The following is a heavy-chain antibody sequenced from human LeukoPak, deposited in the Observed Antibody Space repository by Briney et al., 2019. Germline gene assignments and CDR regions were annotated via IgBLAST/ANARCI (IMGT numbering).Heavy chain of an antibody. Sequence: SGGSLRLSCAASGFTFSTYGMHWVRQAPGKGLEWVAVVSYDGSSIYYADSVKGRFTISRDNAKNSLYLQMNSLRAEDTAVYYCARDLGASQHLSWFDPWGQGTLVTVSS. CDR3: ARDLGASQHLSWFDP. CDR2: VSYDGSSI. J-gene: IGHJ5*02. V-gene: IGHV3-30*03. CDR1: GFTFSTYG. D-gene: IGHD1-26*01.